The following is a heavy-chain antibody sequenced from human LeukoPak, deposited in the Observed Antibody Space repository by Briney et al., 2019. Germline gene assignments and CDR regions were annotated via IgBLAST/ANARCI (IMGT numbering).Heavy chain of an antibody. V-gene: IGHV1-58*02. D-gene: IGHD3-22*01. J-gene: IGHJ5*02. CDR2: IVVGSGNT. CDR1: GFTFTSSA. Sequence: ASVKVSWKASGFTFTSSAMQWVRQARGQRLEWIGWIVVGSGNTNYAQKFQERVTITRDMSTSTAYMELSSLRSEDTAVYYCAAISRYYYDSSGAWGQGTLVTVSS. CDR3: AAISRYYYDSSGA.